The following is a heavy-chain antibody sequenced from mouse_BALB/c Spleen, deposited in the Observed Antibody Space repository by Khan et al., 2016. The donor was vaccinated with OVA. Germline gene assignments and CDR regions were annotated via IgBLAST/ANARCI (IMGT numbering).Heavy chain of an antibody. CDR3: TRSRYDGHAMDY. J-gene: IGHJ4*01. V-gene: IGHV1S81*02. CDR1: GYTFTSYY. D-gene: IGHD2-14*01. Sequence: QVQLKESGAELVKPGASVKLSCKASGYTFTSYYMYWVKQRPGQGLEWIGEINPSNGGTNFNEKFKNKVTLTVDKSSSTAYMQLSSLTSEDSAVYYCTRSRYDGHAMDYWGQGTSVTVSS. CDR2: INPSNGGT.